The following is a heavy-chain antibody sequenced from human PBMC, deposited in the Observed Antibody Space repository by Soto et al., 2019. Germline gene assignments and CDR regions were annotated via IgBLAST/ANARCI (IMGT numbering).Heavy chain of an antibody. CDR1: GGSISSYY. Sequence: PSETLSLTCTASGGSISSYYWSWIRQPPGKGLEWIGYIYYSGSTNYNPSLKSRVTISVDTSKNQFSLKLSFVTAADTAVYYCARDTYYDFWSGNDAFDIWGQGTMVTVSS. CDR3: ARDTYYDFWSGNDAFDI. J-gene: IGHJ3*02. CDR2: IYYSGST. V-gene: IGHV4-59*01. D-gene: IGHD3-3*01.